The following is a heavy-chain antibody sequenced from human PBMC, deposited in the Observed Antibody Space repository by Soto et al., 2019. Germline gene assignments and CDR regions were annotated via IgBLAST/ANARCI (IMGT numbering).Heavy chain of an antibody. D-gene: IGHD2-21*01. V-gene: IGHV4-34*01. CDR1: GGSFSGYY. CDR2: INHSGST. J-gene: IGHJ6*02. Sequence: SETLSLTCAVYGGSFSGYYWSWIRQPPGKGLEWIGEINHSGSTNYNPSLKSRVTISVDTSKNQFSLKLSSVTAADTAVYYCARIPGSATYYYYYGMDIWGQGTTVTVSS. CDR3: ARIPGSATYYYYYGMDI.